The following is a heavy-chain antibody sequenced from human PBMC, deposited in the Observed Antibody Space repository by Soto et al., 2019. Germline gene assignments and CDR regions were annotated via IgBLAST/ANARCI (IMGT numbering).Heavy chain of an antibody. D-gene: IGHD1-1*01. CDR3: ARRPGVEPTGTLDY. Sequence: SETLSLTCAVYGESFSDYYWTWIRQPPGKGLEWIGEISHRGSTNYNPSLKSRATILADTSKNQFSLKLNSVTAADTAVYYCARRPGVEPTGTLDYWGRRALVTVSS. CDR1: GESFSDYY. CDR2: ISHRGST. V-gene: IGHV4-34*01. J-gene: IGHJ4*02.